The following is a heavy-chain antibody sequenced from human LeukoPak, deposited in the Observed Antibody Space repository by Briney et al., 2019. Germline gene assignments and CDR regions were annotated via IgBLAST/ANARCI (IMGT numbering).Heavy chain of an antibody. V-gene: IGHV1-18*01. CDR1: GYTFTSYG. CDR2: ISAYNGNT. D-gene: IGHD3-3*01. CDR3: ARVVRKIFGVVIFDY. J-gene: IGHJ4*02. Sequence: ASVKVSCKASGYTFTSYGISWVRQAPGQGLEWMGWISAYNGNTNYAQKLQGRVTMTTDTSTSTAYMELRSLRSDDTAVYYCARVVRKIFGVVIFDYWGQETLVTVSS.